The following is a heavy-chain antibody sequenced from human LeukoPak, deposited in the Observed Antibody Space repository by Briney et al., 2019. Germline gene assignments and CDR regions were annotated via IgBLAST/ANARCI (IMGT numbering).Heavy chain of an antibody. CDR3: ARTLYYYDSSGYPY. Sequence: ASVKVSCKASGYTFTGYYMHWVRQAPGQGLEWMGWINPNSGGTNYAQKFQGRVTMTRDTSISTAYMELSRLRSDDTAVYYCARTLYYYDSSGYPYWGQGTLVTVSS. D-gene: IGHD3-22*01. J-gene: IGHJ4*02. CDR2: INPNSGGT. V-gene: IGHV1-2*02. CDR1: GYTFTGYY.